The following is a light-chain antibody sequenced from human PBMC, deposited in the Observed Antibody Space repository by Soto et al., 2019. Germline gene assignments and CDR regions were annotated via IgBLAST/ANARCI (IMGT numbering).Light chain of an antibody. Sequence: DIQMTQSPSTLSGSVGDRVTITCRASQTISSWLAWYQQKPGKAPKLLIYKASTLKSGVLSRFSGSGSGTEFTLTISSLQPDDFATYYCQHYNSYSPWTFGQGTKVDIK. CDR2: KAS. CDR3: QHYNSYSPWT. CDR1: QTISSW. J-gene: IGKJ1*01. V-gene: IGKV1-5*03.